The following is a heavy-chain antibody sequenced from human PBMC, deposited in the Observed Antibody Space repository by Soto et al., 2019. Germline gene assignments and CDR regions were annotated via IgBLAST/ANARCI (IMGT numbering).Heavy chain of an antibody. CDR1: GYTLTELS. D-gene: IGHD3-22*01. CDR2: FDPEDGET. CDR3: DSSGYPDDAFDI. J-gene: IGHJ3*02. Sequence: GASVKVSCKVSGYTLTELSMHWVRQAPGKGLEWMGGFDPEDGETIYAQKFQGRVTMTEDTSTDTAYMELSSLRSEDTAVYYYDSSGYPDDAFDIWGQGTMVTVSS. V-gene: IGHV1-24*01.